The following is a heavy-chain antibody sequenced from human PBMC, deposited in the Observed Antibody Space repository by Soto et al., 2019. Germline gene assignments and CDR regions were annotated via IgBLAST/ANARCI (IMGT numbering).Heavy chain of an antibody. J-gene: IGHJ4*02. Sequence: SETLSLTCSVSADSFSKYYWTWIRQPPGEGLEWIGYIYFNGNTNYNPSLKGRVTISIDTSKKQFSLNLSSGTAADTAVYYCASVTFGGVVLAHWGQGTLVTVSS. CDR1: ADSFSKYY. CDR3: ASVTFGGVVLAH. V-gene: IGHV4-59*01. CDR2: IYFNGNT. D-gene: IGHD3-16*01.